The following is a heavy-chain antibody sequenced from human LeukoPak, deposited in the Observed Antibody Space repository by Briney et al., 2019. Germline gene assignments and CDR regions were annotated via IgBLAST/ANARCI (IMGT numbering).Heavy chain of an antibody. Sequence: QPGGSLRLSCAASGFTFSSYAMSWVRQAPGKGLEWVSGISGSGDNTYYADSVKGRFTISRDNAKNSLYLQMNSLRAEDTAVYYCARVGSGYGPPFDYRGQGTLVTVSS. V-gene: IGHV3-23*01. J-gene: IGHJ4*02. CDR3: ARVGSGYGPPFDY. D-gene: IGHD3-10*01. CDR1: GFTFSSYA. CDR2: ISGSGDNT.